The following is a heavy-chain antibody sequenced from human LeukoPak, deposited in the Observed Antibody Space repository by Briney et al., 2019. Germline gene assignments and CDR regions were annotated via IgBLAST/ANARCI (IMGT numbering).Heavy chain of an antibody. D-gene: IGHD3-16*02. CDR2: INWNGGST. J-gene: IGHJ4*02. Sequence: GGSLRLSCAASGFTFDDYGMSWVRLAPGKGLEWVSGINWNGGSTGYADSVKGRFTISRDNAKISLYLQMNSLRAEDTALYYCARDGYDDYACGSYRPDYWGQGTLVTVSS. V-gene: IGHV3-20*04. CDR1: GFTFDDYG. CDR3: ARDGYDDYACGSYRPDY.